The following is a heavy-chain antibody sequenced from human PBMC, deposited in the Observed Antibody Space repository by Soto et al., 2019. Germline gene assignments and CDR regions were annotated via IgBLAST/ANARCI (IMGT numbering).Heavy chain of an antibody. CDR1: GGSVSSGSYY. D-gene: IGHD4-17*01. Sequence: PSETLSLTSTVSGGSVSSGSYYWSWIRQPPGKGLEWIGYIYYSGSTNYNPSLKSRVTISVDRPKNQFSLKLTSVTAADTAMYYCARFGDYGFDYWGQGALVTVSS. CDR3: ARFGDYGFDY. J-gene: IGHJ4*02. CDR2: IYYSGST. V-gene: IGHV4-61*01.